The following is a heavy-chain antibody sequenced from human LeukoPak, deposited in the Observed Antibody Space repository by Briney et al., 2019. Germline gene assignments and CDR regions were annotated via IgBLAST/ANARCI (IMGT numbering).Heavy chain of an antibody. CDR3: ARGRWESSGYHDYFDY. D-gene: IGHD3-22*01. J-gene: IGHJ4*02. CDR2: IGEEKSGSWT. V-gene: IGHV3-23*01. Sequence: GGSLRLSCAASGFTLSNYPMGWVRQAPVKGLEWLSAIGEEKSGSWTKSADSVKGRFTISRDNSKNTLYLQMNSLRAEDTAVYYCARGRWESSGYHDYFDYWGQGTLVTVSS. CDR1: GFTLSNYP.